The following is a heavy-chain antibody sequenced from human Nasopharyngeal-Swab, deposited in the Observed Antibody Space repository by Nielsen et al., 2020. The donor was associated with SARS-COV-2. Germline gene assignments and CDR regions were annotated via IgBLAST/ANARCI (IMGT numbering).Heavy chain of an antibody. CDR3: ARERLGYCSSTSCYGGERYYYYYYMDV. V-gene: IGHV4-4*02. CDR2: LYHSGST. Sequence: IRQPPGKGLEWIGELYHSGSTDYNPSLKSRVTISVDKSKNQFSLKLSSVTAADTAVYYCARERLGYCSSTSCYGGERYYYYYYMDVWGKGTTVTVSS. J-gene: IGHJ6*03. D-gene: IGHD2-2*01.